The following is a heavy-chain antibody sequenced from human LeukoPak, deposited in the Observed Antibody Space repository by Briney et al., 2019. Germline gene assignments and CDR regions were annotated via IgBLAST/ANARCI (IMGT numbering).Heavy chain of an antibody. D-gene: IGHD3-10*01. J-gene: IGHJ6*03. CDR3: ARSPRGLPNYYYMDV. Sequence: GRSLRLSCAASGFTFSSYGMHWVRQAPGKGLEWVAVIWYDGSNKYYADSVKGRLTISRDNSKNTLYLQMNSLRSEDTAVYYCARSPRGLPNYYYMDVWGKGTTVTVSS. CDR2: IWYDGSNK. V-gene: IGHV3-33*01. CDR1: GFTFSSYG.